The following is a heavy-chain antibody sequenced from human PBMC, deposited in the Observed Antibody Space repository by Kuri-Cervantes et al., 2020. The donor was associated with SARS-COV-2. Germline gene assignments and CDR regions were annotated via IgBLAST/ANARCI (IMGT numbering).Heavy chain of an antibody. V-gene: IGHV1-2*02. J-gene: IGHJ4*02. CDR3: ARDQGDNTVTTH. CDR2: INPNSGGT. CDR1: GYTFTDYY. Sequence: ASVKVSCKASGYTFTDYYMHWVRQAPGQGLEWMGWINPNSGGTNYARKFQGRVTMTRDTSISTAYMELSRLISYDTAVYYCARDQGDNTVTTHWGQGTLVTVSS. D-gene: IGHD4-17*01.